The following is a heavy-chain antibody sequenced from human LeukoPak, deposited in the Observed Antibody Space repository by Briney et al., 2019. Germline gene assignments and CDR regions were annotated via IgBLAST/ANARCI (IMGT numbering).Heavy chain of an antibody. Sequence: GGSLRLSCAASEFTFSNYWMSWVRQAPGKGLEWVANIKQDGSEKYYVDSVKGRFTISRDNAKNSLCLQMNSLRAEDTAVYYCARDAGYQLLPGYFYYMDVWGKGTTATVSS. J-gene: IGHJ6*03. CDR3: ARDAGYQLLPGYFYYMDV. CDR1: EFTFSNYW. CDR2: IKQDGSEK. D-gene: IGHD2-2*01. V-gene: IGHV3-7*01.